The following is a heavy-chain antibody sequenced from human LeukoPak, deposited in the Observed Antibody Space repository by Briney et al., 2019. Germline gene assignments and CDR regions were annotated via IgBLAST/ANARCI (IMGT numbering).Heavy chain of an antibody. D-gene: IGHD5-18*01. J-gene: IGHJ4*02. CDR1: GFTFSSYG. CDR3: AKDLSWLQGQIDY. V-gene: IGHV3-30*18. CDR2: ISYDGSNK. Sequence: GRSLRLSCAASGFTFSSYGMHWVRQAPGKGLEWVAVISYDGSNKYYADSVKGRFTISRDNSKNTLYLQMNSLRAEDTAVYYCAKDLSWLQGQIDYWGQGTLVTVSS.